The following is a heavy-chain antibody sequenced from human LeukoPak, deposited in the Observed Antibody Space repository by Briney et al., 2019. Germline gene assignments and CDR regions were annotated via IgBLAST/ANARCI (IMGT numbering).Heavy chain of an antibody. D-gene: IGHD2-2*01. CDR3: ARTVVVRDQALFDY. J-gene: IGHJ4*02. V-gene: IGHV7-4-1*02. Sequence: ASVKVSCKASGYTFTSYAMNWVRQAPGQRLEWMGWINTNTGNPTYAQGFTGRFVFSLDTSVSTAYLQISSLKAEDTAVYYCARTVVVRDQALFDYWGQGTLVTVSS. CDR1: GYTFTSYA. CDR2: INTNTGNP.